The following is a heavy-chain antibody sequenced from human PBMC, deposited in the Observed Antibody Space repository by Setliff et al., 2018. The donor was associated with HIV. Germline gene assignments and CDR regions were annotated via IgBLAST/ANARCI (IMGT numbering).Heavy chain of an antibody. J-gene: IGHJ4*02. V-gene: IGHV4-4*02. CDR1: GGSISSNKW. CDR2: IYHSGST. CDR3: ARVKDVDTAVYFDY. Sequence: SETLSLTCAVSGGSISSNKWWSWVRQPPGKGLEWIGEIYHSGSTKYNPSLKSRVTISVDKSKNQFSLNLTSVTAADTAVYYCARVKDVDTAVYFDYWGQGTPVTVSS. D-gene: IGHD5-18*01.